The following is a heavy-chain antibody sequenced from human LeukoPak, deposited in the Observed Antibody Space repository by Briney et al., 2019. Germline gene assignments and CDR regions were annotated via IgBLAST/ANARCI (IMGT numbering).Heavy chain of an antibody. D-gene: IGHD2-15*01. Sequence: PSETLSLTCTVSGGSISSSSYYWGWIRQPPGKGREGIGSIYYSGSTYYNPSLKSRVTISVETSKNQFSLKLSSVTAADTAVYYCARDLHGGAESWYFDLWGRGTLVTVSS. CDR3: ARDLHGGAESWYFDL. CDR1: GGSISSSSYY. V-gene: IGHV4-39*02. J-gene: IGHJ2*01. CDR2: IYYSGST.